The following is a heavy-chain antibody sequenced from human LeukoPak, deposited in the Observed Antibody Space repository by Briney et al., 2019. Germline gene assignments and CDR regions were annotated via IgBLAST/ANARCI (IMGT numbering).Heavy chain of an antibody. CDR1: GGSFSGYY. CDR2: INHSGST. D-gene: IGHD3-10*01. V-gene: IGHV4-34*01. Sequence: SETLSLTCAVYGGSFSGYYWSWIRQPPGKGLEWIGEINHSGSTNYNPSLKSRVTISVDTSKNQFSLKLSSVTAADTAVYYCASGPYGDAFDIWGQGTMVTVSS. CDR3: ASGPYGDAFDI. J-gene: IGHJ3*02.